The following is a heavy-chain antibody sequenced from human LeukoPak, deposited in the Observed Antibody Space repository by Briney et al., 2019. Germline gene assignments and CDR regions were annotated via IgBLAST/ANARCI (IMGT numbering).Heavy chain of an antibody. Sequence: SETLSLTCTVSGGSISSYYWSWIRQPPGKGLEWIGYIYYSGSTNYNPSLKSRVTISVDTSKNQFSLKLSSVTAADMAVYYCARHGSRVRVPAARGTFDPWGQGTLVTVSS. CDR1: GGSISSYY. D-gene: IGHD2-2*01. V-gene: IGHV4-59*08. CDR3: ARHGSRVRVPAARGTFDP. J-gene: IGHJ5*02. CDR2: IYYSGST.